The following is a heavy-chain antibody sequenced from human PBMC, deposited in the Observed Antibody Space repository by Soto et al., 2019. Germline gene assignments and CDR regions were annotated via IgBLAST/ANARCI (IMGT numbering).Heavy chain of an antibody. Sequence: ASVKVSCKASGYTFVDYGFSWVRQAPGQGLEWMGWISPYNGNTHYVETFQGRVTMTTDTSTSTAFMELRTLTSDDTAVYYCASVPTPTHGDSNKNNFLDPWGQGTLVTVSS. D-gene: IGHD3-10*01. CDR3: ASVPTPTHGDSNKNNFLDP. V-gene: IGHV1-18*04. CDR1: GYTFVDYG. CDR2: ISPYNGNT. J-gene: IGHJ5*02.